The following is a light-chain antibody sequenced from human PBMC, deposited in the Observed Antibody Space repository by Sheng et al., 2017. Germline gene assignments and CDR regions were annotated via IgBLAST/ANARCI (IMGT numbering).Light chain of an antibody. V-gene: IGKV2-28*01. CDR2: LGS. CDR1: QSLLHSNGYKY. J-gene: IGKJ4*01. Sequence: DIVMTQSPLFLPVTPGEPASISCRSSQSLLHSNGYKYLDWYLQKPGQSPRLLIYLGSNRASGVPDRFTGSGSGTDFTLKISRVEAEDVGVYYCMQALQTPLTFGGGTKVEIK. CDR3: MQALQTPLT.